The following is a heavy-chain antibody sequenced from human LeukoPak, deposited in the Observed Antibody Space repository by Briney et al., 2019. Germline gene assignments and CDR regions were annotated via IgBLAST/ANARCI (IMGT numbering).Heavy chain of an antibody. CDR2: FSIRDSTI. Sequence: GWSLRLSCAPSGFTFSDYYMRWLRQAPAKGLEWVSYFSIRDSTIYYADSVKGRFTISRDNAKNSLYLQMNSLRAEDTAVYYCARDRNYYGSGSYYMDYWGQGTLVTVSS. D-gene: IGHD3-10*01. CDR1: GFTFSDYY. J-gene: IGHJ4*02. V-gene: IGHV3-11*01. CDR3: ARDRNYYGSGSYYMDY.